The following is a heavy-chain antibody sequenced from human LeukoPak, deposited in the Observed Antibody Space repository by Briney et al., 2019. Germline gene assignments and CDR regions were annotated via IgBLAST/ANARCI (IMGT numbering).Heavy chain of an antibody. Sequence: PSETLSLTCAVSGGSVSSGGYSWSWIGQPPGKGLEWIGYIYHSGSTYYNPSLKSRVTISVDRSKNQFSLKLSSVTAADTAVYYCAMYDGPLGAFDIWGQGTMVTVSS. CDR1: GGSVSSGGYS. V-gene: IGHV4-30-2*01. J-gene: IGHJ3*02. D-gene: IGHD2-8*01. CDR3: AMYDGPLGAFDI. CDR2: IYHSGST.